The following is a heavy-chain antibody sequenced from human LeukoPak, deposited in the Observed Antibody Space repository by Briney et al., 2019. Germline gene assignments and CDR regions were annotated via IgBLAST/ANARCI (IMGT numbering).Heavy chain of an antibody. CDR3: ARRDSSGYLITDY. V-gene: IGHV4-4*02. D-gene: IGHD3-22*01. CDR2: IYHSGST. CDR1: GGSISSSNW. J-gene: IGHJ4*02. Sequence: SGTLSPTCAVSGGSISSSNWWSWVRQPPGKGLEWIGEIYHSGSTNYNPSLKSRVTISVDKSKNQFSLKLSSVTAADTAVYYCARRDSSGYLITDYWGQGTLVTVSS.